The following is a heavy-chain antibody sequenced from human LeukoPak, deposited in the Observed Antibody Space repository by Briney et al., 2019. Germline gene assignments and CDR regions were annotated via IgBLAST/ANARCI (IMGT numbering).Heavy chain of an antibody. CDR3: ARQRITMIGDYWYFDL. V-gene: IGHV1-69*06. D-gene: IGHD3-22*01. CDR1: GGTFSSYA. Sequence: GASVKVSCKASGGTFSSYAISWVRQAPGQGLEWMGGIIPIFGTANYAQKFQGRVTITADKSTSTAYMELSSLRSEDTAVYYCARQRITMIGDYWYFDLWGRGTLVTVSS. J-gene: IGHJ2*01. CDR2: IIPIFGTA.